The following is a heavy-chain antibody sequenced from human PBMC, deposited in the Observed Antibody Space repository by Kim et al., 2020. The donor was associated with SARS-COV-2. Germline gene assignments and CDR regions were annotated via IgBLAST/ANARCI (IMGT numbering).Heavy chain of an antibody. V-gene: IGHV4-39*07. CDR2: MYYSGST. Sequence: SETLSLTCIVSGGSIRSSNHYWGWIRQPPGKGLRWIGNMYYSGSTYYNSSLKGRVTILVDTSRNQFSLKLSSVTDADTAVYYCARGMVITTREWDGFDL. CDR1: GGSIRSSNHY. D-gene: IGHD3-22*01. CDR3: ARGMVITTREWDGFDL. J-gene: IGHJ3*01.